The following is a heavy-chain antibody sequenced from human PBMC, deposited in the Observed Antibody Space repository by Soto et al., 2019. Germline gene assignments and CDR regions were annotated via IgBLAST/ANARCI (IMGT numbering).Heavy chain of an antibody. D-gene: IGHD6-13*01. J-gene: IGHJ4*02. Sequence: QVQLVQSGAEVKKPGSSVKVSCKASGGTFSSYAISWVRQAPGQGLEWMGGIIPIFGTANYAQKFQGRVTITADESTSTAYMELSSRRSEDTAVYYCARAGPYSSSWCFDYWGQGTLVTVSS. V-gene: IGHV1-69*01. CDR1: GGTFSSYA. CDR2: IIPIFGTA. CDR3: ARAGPYSSSWCFDY.